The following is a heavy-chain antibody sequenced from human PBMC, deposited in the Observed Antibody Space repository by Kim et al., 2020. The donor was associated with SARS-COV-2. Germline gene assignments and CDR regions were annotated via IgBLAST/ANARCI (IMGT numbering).Heavy chain of an antibody. D-gene: IGHD6-19*01. CDR2: IKQDGSET. J-gene: IGHJ4*02. Sequence: GGSLRISCVSSGFSIDDYWMNWIRQAPGKGLEWVAIIKQDGSETFYANSLRGRFTISRDNKKNSLYLEMNSLTGGDSAVYYCAAGIGWQIDYWGQGTLVTFSS. CDR3: AAGIGWQIDY. CDR1: GFSIDDYW. V-gene: IGHV3-7*05.